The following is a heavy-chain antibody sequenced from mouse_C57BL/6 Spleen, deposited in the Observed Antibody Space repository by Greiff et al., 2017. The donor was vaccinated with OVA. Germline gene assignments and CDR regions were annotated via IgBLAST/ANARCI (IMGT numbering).Heavy chain of an antibody. V-gene: IGHV1-54*01. J-gene: IGHJ2*01. CDR1: GYAFTNYL. D-gene: IGHD1-1*01. CDR3: SRRWYYGNSYSGYFDY. Sequence: QVQLQQSGAELVRPGTSVKVSCKASGYAFTNYLIEWVKQRPGQGLEWIGVINTGSGGTTYNETFQGKATLTADKSSSTAYMQLSSLTSEDSAVYFCSRRWYYGNSYSGYFDYWGKGTTLTVSS. CDR2: INTGSGGT.